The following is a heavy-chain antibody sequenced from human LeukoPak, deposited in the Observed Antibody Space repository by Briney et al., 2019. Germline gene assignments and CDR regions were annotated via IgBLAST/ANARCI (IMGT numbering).Heavy chain of an antibody. V-gene: IGHV4-39*01. D-gene: IGHD6-13*01. Sequence: SETLSLTCSVSGGSISSGSYYWGWIRQPPGKGLEWIGSIYYSGSTYYNPSLKSRVTISVDTSKNQFSLKLSSVTAADTAVYYCASIIAEAASTWGYWGQGTLVTVSS. CDR1: GGSISSGSYY. J-gene: IGHJ4*02. CDR2: IYYSGST. CDR3: ASIIAEAASTWGY.